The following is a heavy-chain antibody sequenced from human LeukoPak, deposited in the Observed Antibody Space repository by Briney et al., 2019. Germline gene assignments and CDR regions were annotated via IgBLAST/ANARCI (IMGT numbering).Heavy chain of an antibody. CDR3: ARGGITIFLSYNYMDV. Sequence: PGESLRLSCAASGFTFDDYGMSWVRQAPGKGLEWVSGINWNGGSTGYADSVKGRFTISRDNAKNSLYLQMSSLRAEDTALYYCARGGITIFLSYNYMDVWGKGTTVTVSS. V-gene: IGHV3-20*04. J-gene: IGHJ6*03. D-gene: IGHD3-9*01. CDR2: INWNGGST. CDR1: GFTFDDYG.